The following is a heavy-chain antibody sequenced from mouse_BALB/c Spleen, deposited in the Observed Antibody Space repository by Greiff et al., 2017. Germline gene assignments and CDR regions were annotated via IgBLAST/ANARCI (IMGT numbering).Heavy chain of an antibody. D-gene: IGHD2-4*01. CDR1: GYTFTSYW. CDR3: ARDGGLRRGYAMDY. Sequence: VQLQQSGAELAKPGASVKMSCKASGYTFTSYWMHWVKQRPGQGLEWIGYINPSTGYTEYNQKFKDKATLTADKSSSTAYMQLSSLTSEDSAVYYCARDGGLRRGYAMDYWGQGTSVTVSS. J-gene: IGHJ4*01. V-gene: IGHV1-7*01. CDR2: INPSTGYT.